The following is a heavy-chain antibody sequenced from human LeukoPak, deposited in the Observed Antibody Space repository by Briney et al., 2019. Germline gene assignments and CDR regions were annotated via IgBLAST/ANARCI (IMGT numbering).Heavy chain of an antibody. J-gene: IGHJ6*02. Sequence: GASVKVSCKASGYTFTSYAMNWVRQAPGQGLEWMGGIIPIFGTANYAQKFQGRVTITADESTSTAYMELSSLRSEDTAVYYCARGVAAAGIYYYGMDVWGQGTTVTVSS. CDR2: IIPIFGTA. CDR1: GYTFTSYA. CDR3: ARGVAAAGIYYYGMDV. D-gene: IGHD6-13*01. V-gene: IGHV1-69*13.